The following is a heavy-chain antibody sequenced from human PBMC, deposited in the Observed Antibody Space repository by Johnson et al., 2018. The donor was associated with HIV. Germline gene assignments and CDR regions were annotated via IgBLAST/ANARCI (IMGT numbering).Heavy chain of an antibody. CDR1: GVSVSDNY. J-gene: IGHJ3*02. V-gene: IGHV3-30*02. Sequence: QVQLVESGGGLVQPGRSLRLSCVASGVSVSDNYMSWVRQPPGKGLEWVAFIRYDGSNKYYADSVKGRFTISRDNSKNTLYLQMNSLRAEDTAVYYCARAVAGRGNAFDIWGLGTMVTVSS. CDR3: ARAVAGRGNAFDI. CDR2: IRYDGSNK. D-gene: IGHD6-19*01.